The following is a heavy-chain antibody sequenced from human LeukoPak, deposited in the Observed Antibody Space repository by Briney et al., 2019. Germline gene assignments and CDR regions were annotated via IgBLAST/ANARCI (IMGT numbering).Heavy chain of an antibody. CDR2: ITRSGDSA. J-gene: IGHJ3*02. CDR3: ARGQHRVDYSNDGFDI. CDR1: GFTFSSYA. Sequence: GGSLRLSCAASGFTFSSYAMSWVRQAPGKGLEWVSAITRSGDSAYYVDSVRGRFTISRDNSKNTLYLQMNSLRAEDTAVYCCARGQHRVDYSNDGFDIWGQGTMVTVSS. V-gene: IGHV3-23*01. D-gene: IGHD2-2*01.